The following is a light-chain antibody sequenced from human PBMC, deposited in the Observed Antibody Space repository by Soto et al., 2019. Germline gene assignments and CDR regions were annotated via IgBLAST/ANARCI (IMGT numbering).Light chain of an antibody. Sequence: QAVVTQPPSASGSLGQSVTISCTGTSDDVGGYNYVSWYQQHPGKAPKIMIYEVSKRPSGVPDRFSGSKSGNTASLTVSGLQAEDKAAYYCCSHAGDNTYVFGTGTKVTVL. J-gene: IGLJ1*01. CDR2: EVS. CDR3: CSHAGDNTYV. V-gene: IGLV2-8*01. CDR1: SDDVGGYNY.